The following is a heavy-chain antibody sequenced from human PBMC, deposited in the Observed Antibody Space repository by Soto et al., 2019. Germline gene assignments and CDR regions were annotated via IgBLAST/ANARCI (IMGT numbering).Heavy chain of an antibody. CDR3: SITMIVAKYFGDY. V-gene: IGHV1-69*01. D-gene: IGHD3-22*01. CDR1: GGNFSSYA. J-gene: IGHJ4*02. Sequence: QVQLVQSGAEVKKPGSSVKVSCKASGGNFSSYAISWVRQAPGHGLEWMGGLIPIFGTANYAQKFQGRVTITADEATSTAYIELSSLRSEYTAVSYCSITMIVAKYFGDYWGQGTLVTVAA. CDR2: LIPIFGTA.